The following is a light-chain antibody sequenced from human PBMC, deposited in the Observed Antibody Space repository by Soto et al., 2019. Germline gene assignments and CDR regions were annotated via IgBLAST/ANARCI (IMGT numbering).Light chain of an antibody. V-gene: IGKV1-39*01. CDR2: KAS. J-gene: IGKJ1*01. CDR1: QGIGNY. Sequence: DIQMTQSPSSLSASVGDRVTITCLASQGIGNYLAWYQQRPGKVPKLLIYKASSLESGVPSRFSGSGSGTDFTLTISSLQPEDFATYYCQQSYSTPPWTFGQGTKVDIK. CDR3: QQSYSTPPWT.